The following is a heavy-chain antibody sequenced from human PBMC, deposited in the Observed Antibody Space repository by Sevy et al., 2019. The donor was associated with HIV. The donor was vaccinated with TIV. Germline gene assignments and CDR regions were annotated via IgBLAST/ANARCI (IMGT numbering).Heavy chain of an antibody. J-gene: IGHJ6*03. D-gene: IGHD3-22*01. CDR2: ISGSGTRT. CDR1: GFSFDSYG. CDR3: SKGCGGHYDPDEIAYYFYYYNMDV. V-gene: IGHV3-23*01. Sequence: GGSLRLSCAVSGFSFDSYGMTWVRQAPGKGLEWVSAISGSGTRTYYADSVKGRFIISRDNSKNTLDLQMNSLRAEDTAIYYFSKGCGGHYDPDEIAYYFYYYNMDVWGKGTTVTVSS.